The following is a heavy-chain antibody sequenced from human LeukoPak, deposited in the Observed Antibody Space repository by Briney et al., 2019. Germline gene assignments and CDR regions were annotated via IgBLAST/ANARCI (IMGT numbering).Heavy chain of an antibody. D-gene: IGHD6-6*01. J-gene: IGHJ5*02. CDR2: IYTSGST. V-gene: IGHV4-4*07. CDR1: GGSISSYY. Sequence: SETLSLTCTVSGGSISSYYWSWIRQPAGKGLEWIGRIYTSGSTNYNPSLKSRVTMSVDTSKNQFSLKLSSVTAADTAVYYCARDPRPASIAARYGWFDPWGQGTLVTVSS. CDR3: ARDPRPASIAARYGWFDP.